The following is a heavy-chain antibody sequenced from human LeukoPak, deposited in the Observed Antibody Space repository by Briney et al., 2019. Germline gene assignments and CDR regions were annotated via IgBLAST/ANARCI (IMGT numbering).Heavy chain of an antibody. J-gene: IGHJ4*02. D-gene: IGHD4-11*01. V-gene: IGHV4-59*01. CDR1: GGSISSYY. CDR2: IYYSGST. Sequence: NPSETLSLTRTVSGGSISSYYWSWIRQPPGKGLEWIGYIYYSGSTNYNPSLKSRVTISVDTSKNQFSLKLSSVTAADTAVYYCARDPYMYYFDYWGRGTLVTVSS. CDR3: ARDPYMYYFDY.